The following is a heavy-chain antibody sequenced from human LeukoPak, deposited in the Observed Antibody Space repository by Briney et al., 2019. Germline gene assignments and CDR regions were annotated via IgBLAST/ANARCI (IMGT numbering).Heavy chain of an antibody. Sequence: ASVKVSCKASGYTFTSYDINWVRQATGQGLEWMGWMNPNSGNTGYAQKFQGRVTMTRNTSISTAYMELSSLRSEDTAVYYCARAYYDSSGYRVGNDAFDIWGQGTMVTVSS. CDR3: ARAYYDSSGYRVGNDAFDI. CDR2: MNPNSGNT. D-gene: IGHD3-22*01. J-gene: IGHJ3*02. V-gene: IGHV1-8*01. CDR1: GYTFTSYD.